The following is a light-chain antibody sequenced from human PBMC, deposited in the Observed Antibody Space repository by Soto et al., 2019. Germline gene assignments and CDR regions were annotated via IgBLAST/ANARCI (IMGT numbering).Light chain of an antibody. CDR3: ATWDSSLSAGV. Sequence: QSVLTQPPSVSAAPGQMVTISCYGSNSNIGNNLVSWYQQLPGAAPKLLIYDNHQRPSGIPDRFSGSKSGTSASLGITGLQTGDEADYYCATWDSSLSAGVFGGGTKL. V-gene: IGLV1-51*01. CDR2: DNH. CDR1: NSNIGNNL. J-gene: IGLJ2*01.